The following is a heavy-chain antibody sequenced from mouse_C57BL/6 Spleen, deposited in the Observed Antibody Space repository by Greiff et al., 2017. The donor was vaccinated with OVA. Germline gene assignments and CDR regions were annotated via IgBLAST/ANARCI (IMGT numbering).Heavy chain of an antibody. D-gene: IGHD1-1*01. CDR3: ARGGTGSPGHFDY. Sequence: QVQLQQPGAELVKPGASVKLSCKASGYTFTSYWMQWVKQRPGQGLAWIGEIDPSDSYTNYNQKFKGKATLTVDTSSSTAYMQLSSLTSEDSAVYYCARGGTGSPGHFDYWGQGTTLTVSS. CDR2: IDPSDSYT. V-gene: IGHV1-50*01. CDR1: GYTFTSYW. J-gene: IGHJ2*01.